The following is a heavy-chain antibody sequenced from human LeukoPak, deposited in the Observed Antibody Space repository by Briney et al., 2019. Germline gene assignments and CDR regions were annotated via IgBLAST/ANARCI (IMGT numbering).Heavy chain of an antibody. CDR1: GGSISSSSYY. Sequence: PSETLSLTCTVSGGSISSSSYYWGWIRQPPGTGLEWIGSIYYSGSTYYNPSLKSRVTISVDTSKNQFSLKLSSVTAADTAVYYCARLLGPPKTYYFDYWGQGTLVTVSS. D-gene: IGHD3-16*01. J-gene: IGHJ4*02. V-gene: IGHV4-39*01. CDR3: ARLLGPPKTYYFDY. CDR2: IYYSGST.